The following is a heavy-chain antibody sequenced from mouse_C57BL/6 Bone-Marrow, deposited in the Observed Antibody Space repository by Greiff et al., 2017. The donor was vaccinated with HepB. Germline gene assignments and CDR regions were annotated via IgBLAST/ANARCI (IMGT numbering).Heavy chain of an antibody. Sequence: VQLQQSGAELARPGASVKLSCKASGYTFTGYVISWVKQRTGQGLEWIGEIDPRSGNTYYNEKFKGKATLTADKSSSTAYMELRSLTSEDSAVYFCANPSYYGSSYWYFDVWGTGTTVTVSS. V-gene: IGHV1-81*01. CDR2: IDPRSGNT. CDR3: ANPSYYGSSYWYFDV. J-gene: IGHJ1*03. CDR1: GYTFTGYV. D-gene: IGHD1-1*01.